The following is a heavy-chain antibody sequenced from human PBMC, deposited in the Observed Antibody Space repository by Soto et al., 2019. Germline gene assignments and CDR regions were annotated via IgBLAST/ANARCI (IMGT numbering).Heavy chain of an antibody. CDR3: ARLRLTGYFDY. CDR1: GLTFSDHY. J-gene: IGHJ4*02. Sequence: QVPLVESGGGLVKPGGSLRLSCVASGLTFSDHYMTWIRQAPGKGLEWLSYISTSSSYTNYADSVKGRFTISRDNAMNSLYLQMNSLRAEDTAVYYCARLRLTGYFDYWGQGTLVTVSS. V-gene: IGHV3-11*05. CDR2: ISTSSSYT.